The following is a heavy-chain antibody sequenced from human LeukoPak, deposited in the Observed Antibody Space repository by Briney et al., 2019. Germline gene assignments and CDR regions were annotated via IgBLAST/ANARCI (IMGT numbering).Heavy chain of an antibody. CDR2: IGASGDST. D-gene: IGHD1/OR15-1a*01. J-gene: IGHJ4*02. CDR3: AKDLHGTVPDYFDC. V-gene: IGHV3-23*01. CDR1: GFSFSSYA. Sequence: GGSLRLSCAASGFSFSSYAMSWVRQAPGKGLEWVSGIGASGDSTYYTGSVKGRFTIPRDNSKNTLYLQMNSLRPEDTAVYYCAKDLHGTVPDYFDCWGQGNLVTVSS.